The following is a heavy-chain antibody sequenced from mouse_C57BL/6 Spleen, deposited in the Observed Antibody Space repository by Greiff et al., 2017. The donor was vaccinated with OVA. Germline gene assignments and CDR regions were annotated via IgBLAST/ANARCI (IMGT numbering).Heavy chain of an antibody. J-gene: IGHJ2*01. D-gene: IGHD1-1*01. CDR2: IRSKSNNYAT. CDR3: VRQTPYYYGGFDY. V-gene: IGHV10-1*01. Sequence: EVKLQESGGGLVQPKGSLKLSCAASGFSFNTYAMNWVRQAPGKGLEWVARIRSKSNNYATYYADSVKDRFTISRDDSESMLYLQMNNLKTEDTAMYYCVRQTPYYYGGFDYWGQGTTLTVSS. CDR1: GFSFNTYA.